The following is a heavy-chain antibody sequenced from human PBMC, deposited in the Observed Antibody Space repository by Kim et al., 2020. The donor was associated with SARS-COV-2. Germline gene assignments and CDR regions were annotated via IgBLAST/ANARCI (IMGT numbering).Heavy chain of an antibody. CDR3: ARGGSSGWDYGMDV. J-gene: IGHJ6*02. D-gene: IGHD6-19*01. CDR1: GFTFSSYG. V-gene: IGHV3-33*05. Sequence: GGSLRLSCAASGFTFSSYGMHWVRQAPGKGLEWVAVISYDGSNKYYVDSVKGRFTISRDNFKNTVYLQMNSLRAEDTAVYHCARGGSSGWDYGMDVWGQGTTVTVSS. CDR2: ISYDGSNK.